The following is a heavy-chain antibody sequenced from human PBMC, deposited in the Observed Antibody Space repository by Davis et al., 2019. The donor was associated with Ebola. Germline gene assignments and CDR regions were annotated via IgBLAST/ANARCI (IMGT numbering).Heavy chain of an antibody. CDR3: AKEKIQLWLHYFDY. D-gene: IGHD5-18*01. Sequence: GESLKISCAASGFTFSSYGMHWVRQAPGKGLEWVASIRYDGSNKYYADSVKGRFTISRDNSKNTLYLQMNSLRAEDTAVYYCAKEKIQLWLHYFDYWGQGTLVTVSS. V-gene: IGHV3-30*02. CDR1: GFTFSSYG. J-gene: IGHJ4*02. CDR2: IRYDGSNK.